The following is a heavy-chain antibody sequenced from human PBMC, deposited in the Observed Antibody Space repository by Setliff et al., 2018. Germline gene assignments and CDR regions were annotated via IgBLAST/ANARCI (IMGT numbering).Heavy chain of an antibody. D-gene: IGHD3-10*01. V-gene: IGHV4-34*12. J-gene: IGHJ4*02. CDR3: ARESRYYGSGSYSL. Sequence: SETLSLTCAVYGGSFSGYYWSWIRQPPGKRLEWIGEIIHSGSTNYNPSLKSRVTISMDTSKNQFSLKVSSVTAADTAVYYCARESRYYGSGSYSLWGQGTLVTVSS. CDR1: GGSFSGYY. CDR2: IIHSGST.